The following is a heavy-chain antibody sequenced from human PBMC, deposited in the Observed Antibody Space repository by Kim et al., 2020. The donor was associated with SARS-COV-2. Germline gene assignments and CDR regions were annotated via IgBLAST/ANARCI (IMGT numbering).Heavy chain of an antibody. CDR3: ARDGYSSSWYHYGMDV. D-gene: IGHD6-13*01. Sequence: GGSLRLSCAASGFTFSSYSMNWVRQAPGKGLEWVSSISSSSSYIYYADSVKGRFTISRDNAKNSLYLQMNSLRAEDTAVYYCARDGYSSSWYHYGMDVWGQGTTVTVSS. V-gene: IGHV3-21*01. J-gene: IGHJ6*02. CDR2: ISSSSSYI. CDR1: GFTFSSYS.